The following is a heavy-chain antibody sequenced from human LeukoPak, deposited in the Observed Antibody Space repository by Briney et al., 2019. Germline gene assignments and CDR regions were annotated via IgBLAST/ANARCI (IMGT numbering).Heavy chain of an antibody. CDR3: ARGRSSRWLDY. CDR1: GGSVSSAY. D-gene: IGHD6-13*01. CDR2: IYSSGNT. J-gene: IGHJ4*02. V-gene: IGHV4-4*07. Sequence: SETLSLTCTVSGGSVSSAYWTWIRQPAGKGLEWIGRIYSSGNTNLNPSLGSRVTMSLDTSKNQFSLKLTSVTAADTAVYYCARGRSSRWLDYWGQGTLVTVSS.